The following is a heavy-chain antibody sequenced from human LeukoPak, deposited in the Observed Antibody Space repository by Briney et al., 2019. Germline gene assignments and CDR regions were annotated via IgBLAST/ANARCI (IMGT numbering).Heavy chain of an antibody. D-gene: IGHD3-10*01. CDR1: GYTFTGYY. J-gene: IGHJ6*03. Sequence: GSVKVSCKASGYTFTGYYMHWVRQAPGQGLEWMGWINPNSGGTNYAQKFQGRVTMTRDTSISTAYMELSRLRSEDTALYYCARGFPSYMDVWGKGTTVTVSS. CDR3: ARGFPSYMDV. CDR2: INPNSGGT. V-gene: IGHV1-2*02.